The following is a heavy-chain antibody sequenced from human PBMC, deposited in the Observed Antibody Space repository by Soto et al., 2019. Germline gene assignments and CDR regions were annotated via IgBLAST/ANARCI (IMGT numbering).Heavy chain of an antibody. V-gene: IGHV4-39*01. D-gene: IGHD4-4*01. CDR2: IYYSGST. Sequence: PEETLSLTCTVSGGSISSSSYYWGWIRQPPGKGLEWIGSIYYSGSTYYNPSLKSRVTISVDTSKNQFSLKLSSVTAADTAVYYCARQYDGDTTATYYYYYMDVWGKGTTVTVSS. CDR1: GGSISSSSYY. CDR3: ARQYDGDTTATYYYYYMDV. J-gene: IGHJ6*03.